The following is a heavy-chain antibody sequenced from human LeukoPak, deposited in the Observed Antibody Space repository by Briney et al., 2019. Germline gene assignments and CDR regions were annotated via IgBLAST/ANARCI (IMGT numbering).Heavy chain of an antibody. CDR2: IIWRRSYI. J-gene: IGHJ6*02. D-gene: IGHD3-9*01. Sequence: GGSLRLSCAASGFTFSSYSMNWVRQAPGEGLEWVSYIIWRRSYIYHADSVKGRFTISRDNTTNSLYLQMNSLRAEDTAVYYCASLLSGYFDPYGMDVWGQGTPVTVSS. V-gene: IGHV3-21*01. CDR1: GFTFSSYS. CDR3: ASLLSGYFDPYGMDV.